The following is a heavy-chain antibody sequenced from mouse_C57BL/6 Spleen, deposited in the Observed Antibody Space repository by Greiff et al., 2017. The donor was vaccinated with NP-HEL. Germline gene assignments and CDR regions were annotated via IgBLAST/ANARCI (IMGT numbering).Heavy chain of an antibody. CDR1: GYTFTSYW. Sequence: QVQLKQPGTELVKPGASVKLSCKASGYTFTSYWMHWVKQRPGQGLEWIGNINPSNGGTNYNEKFKSKATLTVDKSSSTAYMQLSSLTSEDSAVYYCARSGVAESGYYPYLDYWGQGTTLTVSS. CDR2: INPSNGGT. D-gene: IGHD2-3*01. V-gene: IGHV1-53*01. CDR3: ARSGVAESGYYPYLDY. J-gene: IGHJ2*01.